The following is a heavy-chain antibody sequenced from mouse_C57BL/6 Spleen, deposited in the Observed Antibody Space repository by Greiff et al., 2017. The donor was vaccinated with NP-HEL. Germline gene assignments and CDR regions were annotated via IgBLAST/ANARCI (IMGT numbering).Heavy chain of an antibody. J-gene: IGHJ4*01. CDR3: ARQGMSVGAMDY. D-gene: IGHD2-10*02. CDR1: GFTFSDYY. CDR2: INYDGSST. Sequence: EVQLVESEGGLVQPGRSMKLSCTASGFTFSDYYMAWVRQVPEKGLEWVANINYDGSSTYYLDSLKSRFIISRDNAKNILYLQMSSLKSEDTATYYCARQGMSVGAMDYWGQGTSVTVSS. V-gene: IGHV5-16*01.